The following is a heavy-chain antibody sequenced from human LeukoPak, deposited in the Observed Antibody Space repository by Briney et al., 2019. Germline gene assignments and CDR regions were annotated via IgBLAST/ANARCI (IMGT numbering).Heavy chain of an antibody. CDR1: GFTFSTYS. Sequence: GGSLRLSCAASGFTFSTYSMNWVRQAPGKGLEWVSFISSSSSYIYYADSVKGRFTISRDNAKNSLYLQMNSLKTEDTAVYYCTTDRMIYATNWAVSWFDPWGQGTLVTVSS. D-gene: IGHD2-8*01. V-gene: IGHV3-21*03. CDR3: TTDRMIYATNWAVSWFDP. J-gene: IGHJ5*02. CDR2: ISSSSSYI.